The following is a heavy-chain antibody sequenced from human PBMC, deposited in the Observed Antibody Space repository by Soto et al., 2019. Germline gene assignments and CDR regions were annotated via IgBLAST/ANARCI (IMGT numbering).Heavy chain of an antibody. CDR3: TTHEEGAPWAGGFDS. CDR1: GFRFRTRA. D-gene: IGHD1-26*01. CDR2: IRPGGDST. V-gene: IGHV3-23*01. Sequence: GGSLRLSCAASGFRFRTRAMSWVRQAPGKGLEWVASIRPGGDSTYYADSVKGRFAVSRDDSNVTLYLQMDSLRVEDTAIYYCTTHEEGAPWAGGFDSWGQGTLVTVSS. J-gene: IGHJ5*01.